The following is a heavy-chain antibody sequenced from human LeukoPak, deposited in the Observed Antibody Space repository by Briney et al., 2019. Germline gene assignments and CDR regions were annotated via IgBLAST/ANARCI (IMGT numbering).Heavy chain of an antibody. CDR2: ISYDGSNK. Sequence: GGSLRLSCAASGFTFSSYAMPWVRQAPGKGLERGAVISYDGSNKYCADSVEGRFTISRDNSKNTLYLHMNSLRAEDTAVYYCARAGYSGYDLDYWGQGTLVTVSS. CDR3: ARAGYSGYDLDY. D-gene: IGHD5-12*01. J-gene: IGHJ4*02. V-gene: IGHV3-30*04. CDR1: GFTFSSYA.